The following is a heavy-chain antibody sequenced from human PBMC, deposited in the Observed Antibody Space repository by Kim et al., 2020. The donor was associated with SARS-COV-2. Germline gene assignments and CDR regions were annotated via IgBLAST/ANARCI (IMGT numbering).Heavy chain of an antibody. CDR3: ARSTVTTSLYYYYGMDV. D-gene: IGHD4-17*01. CDR2: IIPIFGTA. Sequence: SVKVSCKASGGTFSSYVISWVRQAPGQGLEWMGGIIPIFGTANYAQKFQGRVTITADESTSTAYMELSSLRSEDTAVYYCARSTVTTSLYYYYGMDVWGQGTTVTVAS. V-gene: IGHV1-69*13. CDR1: GGTFSSYV. J-gene: IGHJ6*02.